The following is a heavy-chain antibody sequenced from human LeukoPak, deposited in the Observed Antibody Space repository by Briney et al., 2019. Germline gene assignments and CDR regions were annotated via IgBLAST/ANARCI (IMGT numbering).Heavy chain of an antibody. CDR1: GFTFSSYW. J-gene: IGHJ4*02. V-gene: IGHV3-7*03. CDR2: IKQDGSEK. D-gene: IGHD3-10*01. CDR3: AKGLRITVVRGVIMNSDY. Sequence: GGSLRLSCAASGFTFSSYWMSWVRQAPGKGLEWVANIKQDGSEKYYVDSVKGRFTISRDNSKNTLYLQMNSLRAEDTAVYYCAKGLRITVVRGVIMNSDYWGQGTLVTVSS.